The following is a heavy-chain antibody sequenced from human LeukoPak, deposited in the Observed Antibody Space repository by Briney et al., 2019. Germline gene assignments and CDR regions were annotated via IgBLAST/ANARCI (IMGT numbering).Heavy chain of an antibody. CDR2: INPNSGGT. V-gene: IGHV1-2*02. Sequence: ASVKVSCKASGYTFTGYYMHWVRQAPGQGLEWMGWINPNSGGTNYAQKFQGRVTMTRDTSISTAYMELSRLRSDDTAVYYCARLGPSSWPYYYYGMDVWGQGTTVTVSS. CDR3: ARLGPSSWPYYYYGMDV. D-gene: IGHD6-13*01. CDR1: GYTFTGYY. J-gene: IGHJ6*02.